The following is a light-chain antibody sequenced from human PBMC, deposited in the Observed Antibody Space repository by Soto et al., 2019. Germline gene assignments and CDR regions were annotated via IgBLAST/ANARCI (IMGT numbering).Light chain of an antibody. CDR3: QQYGSSPPST. J-gene: IGKJ2*01. CDR1: QSVSSSY. Sequence: EVVLTQSPGTLSLSPGERATLSCTASQSVSSSYLAWYQQKPGQAPRLLIYGASSRATGISDRFSGSGSGTDFTLTISRLEPEDFAVYYCQQYGSSPPSTFGQGTKLEIK. V-gene: IGKV3-20*01. CDR2: GAS.